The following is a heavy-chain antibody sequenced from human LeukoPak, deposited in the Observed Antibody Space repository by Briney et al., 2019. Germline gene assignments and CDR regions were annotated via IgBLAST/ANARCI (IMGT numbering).Heavy chain of an antibody. CDR1: GYTFTSRG. D-gene: IGHD6-19*01. J-gene: IGHJ4*02. Sequence: ASVKVSCKASGYTFTSRGISWVRQAPGQGLEWMGWINCDSGNTNYAQKFQGRLTMTTDTSTSTAYMEPRSLRSDDTAVYYCAREEVSGGWYNHWGQGTLVTVSS. CDR2: INCDSGNT. V-gene: IGHV1-18*04. CDR3: AREEVSGGWYNH.